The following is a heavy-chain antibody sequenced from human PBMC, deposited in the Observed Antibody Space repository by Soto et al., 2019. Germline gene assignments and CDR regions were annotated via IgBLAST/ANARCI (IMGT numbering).Heavy chain of an antibody. V-gene: IGHV5-10-1*01. CDR2: IDPSDSYT. CDR1: GYSFTSYL. J-gene: IGHJ4*02. Sequence: PGESLKISCKGSGYSFTSYLISWVRQMPVKGLEWMGRIDPSDSYTNYSPSFQGHVTISADKSISTAYLQWSSLKASDTAMYYCARQTRIAVAGTYYFEYWGQRTLVEVCS. CDR3: ARQTRIAVAGTYYFEY. D-gene: IGHD6-19*01.